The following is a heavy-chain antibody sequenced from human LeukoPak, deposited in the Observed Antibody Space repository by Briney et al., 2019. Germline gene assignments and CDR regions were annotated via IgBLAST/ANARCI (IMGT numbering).Heavy chain of an antibody. V-gene: IGHV3-23*01. CDR3: AIYYYDRALEY. J-gene: IGHJ4*02. Sequence: GGSLRLSCAASGFTFSTYAMSWVRQAPGKGLEWVSTISGSGANTYYADSVRGRFTISRDNSKNTLYLQMNSLRAEDTAVYYCAIYYYDRALEYWGQGTLVTVSS. CDR1: GFTFSTYA. D-gene: IGHD3-22*01. CDR2: ISGSGANT.